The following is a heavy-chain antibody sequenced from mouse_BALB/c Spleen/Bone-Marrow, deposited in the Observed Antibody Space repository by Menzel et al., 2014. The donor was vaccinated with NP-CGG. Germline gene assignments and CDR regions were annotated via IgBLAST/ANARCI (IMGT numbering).Heavy chain of an antibody. Sequence: EVKLQESGPELVKPGASMKISCKASGYSFTGYTMNWVKQSHGKNLEWIGLINPYNGGTSYNQKFKGKATLTVDKSSSTDYMELLSLTSEDSAVYYCARVYYGSSSFYFDYWGQGTTLTVSS. V-gene: IGHV1-25*01. CDR3: ARVYYGSSSFYFDY. D-gene: IGHD1-1*01. J-gene: IGHJ2*01. CDR1: GYSFTGYT. CDR2: INPYNGGT.